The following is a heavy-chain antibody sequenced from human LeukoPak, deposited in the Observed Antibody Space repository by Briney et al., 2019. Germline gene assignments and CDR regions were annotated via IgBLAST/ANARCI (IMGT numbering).Heavy chain of an antibody. CDR3: ATADYGGRRTYYYYYMDV. D-gene: IGHD4-23*01. Sequence: ASVKVSCKASGGTFSSYAISWVRQAPGQGLEWMGGIIPIFGTANYAQKFQGRVTITADESTSTAYMELSSLRSEDTAVYYCATADYGGRRTYYYYYMDVWGKGTTVTISS. J-gene: IGHJ6*03. CDR2: IIPIFGTA. CDR1: GGTFSSYA. V-gene: IGHV1-69*13.